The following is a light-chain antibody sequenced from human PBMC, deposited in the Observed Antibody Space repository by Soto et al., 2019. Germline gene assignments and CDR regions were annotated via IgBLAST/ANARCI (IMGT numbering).Light chain of an antibody. CDR3: QQYNSLTWT. J-gene: IGKJ1*01. CDR1: QSISSW. V-gene: IGKV1-5*01. CDR2: DAS. Sequence: DIQMTQSPSTLSASVGGRCNITCRASQSISSWLAWYQQKTGKAPKLLIYDASSLESGVPSRLRGSGYGTELTITISSMKHDDFETYYCQQYNSLTWTFGQGTKVDIK.